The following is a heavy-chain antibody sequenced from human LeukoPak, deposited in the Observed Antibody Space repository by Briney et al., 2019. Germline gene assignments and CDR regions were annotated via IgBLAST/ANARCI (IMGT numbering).Heavy chain of an antibody. CDR1: GSTFSSYG. CDR2: ISYDGSNK. D-gene: IGHD2-2*01. Sequence: GGSLRLSCAASGSTFSSYGMHWVRQAPGKGLEWVAVISYDGSNKYYADSVKGRFTISRDNSKNTLYLQMNSLRAEDTAVYYCAKDRDSSTSCLDYWGQGTLVTVSS. J-gene: IGHJ4*02. CDR3: AKDRDSSTSCLDY. V-gene: IGHV3-30*18.